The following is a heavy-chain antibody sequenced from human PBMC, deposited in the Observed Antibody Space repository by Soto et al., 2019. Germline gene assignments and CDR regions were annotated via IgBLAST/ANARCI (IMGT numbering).Heavy chain of an antibody. V-gene: IGHV3-9*01. CDR2: ISWNSGSI. D-gene: IGHD6-13*01. Sequence: EVQLVEAGGGLVQPGRSLRLSCAASGFTFDDYAMHWVRQAPGKGLEWVSGISWNSGSIGYEDSVKGRFTVSRDNAKNSQYLQRNNLRAEDTALYYCAKSPIAAAGTGYFDYWGQGTLVTVSS. CDR1: GFTFDDYA. J-gene: IGHJ4*02. CDR3: AKSPIAAAGTGYFDY.